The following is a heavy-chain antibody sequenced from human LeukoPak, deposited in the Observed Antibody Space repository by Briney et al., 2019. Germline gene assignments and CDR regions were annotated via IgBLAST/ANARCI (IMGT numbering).Heavy chain of an antibody. D-gene: IGHD3-22*01. CDR3: ATYRRGYHDSSESYYFDY. V-gene: IGHV3-33*01. Sequence: PGGSLRFSCAASGFTFSSYGMHWVRQAPGKGLEWVAVIWYDGSNKYYADSVKGRFTISRDNSKNTLYLQMNGLRAEDTAVYYCATYRRGYHDSSESYYFDYWGQGTLVTVSS. CDR2: IWYDGSNK. CDR1: GFTFSSYG. J-gene: IGHJ4*02.